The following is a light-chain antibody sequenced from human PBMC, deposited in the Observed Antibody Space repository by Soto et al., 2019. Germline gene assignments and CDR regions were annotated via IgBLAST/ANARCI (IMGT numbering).Light chain of an antibody. CDR3: QSYDSSLSGVV. V-gene: IGLV1-40*01. Sequence: QSVLTQPPSVSGAPGQRVTISCTGSSSNIGAGYDVQWYQQLPGTAPKLLIQGNSNRPSGVPDRFSGSKSGTSASLAITGLQAEDEADYYCQSYDSSLSGVVFGGETNLTVL. J-gene: IGLJ2*01. CDR1: SSNIGAGYD. CDR2: GNS.